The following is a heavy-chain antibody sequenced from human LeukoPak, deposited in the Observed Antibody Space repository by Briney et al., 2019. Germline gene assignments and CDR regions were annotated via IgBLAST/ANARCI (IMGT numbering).Heavy chain of an antibody. V-gene: IGHV3-21*01. CDR1: GFTFASYS. J-gene: IGHJ4*02. CDR2: ISGDSTYI. D-gene: IGHD1-1*01. Sequence: PGGSLRLSCAASGFTFASYSVNWGRQAPGKGLEWVSSISGDSTYIYNAGSVKGRFTISRDNAQASLYLQMISLRADDTAVYYCARVSGRLERQSDLDYWGQGTLVIVSS. CDR3: ARVSGRLERQSDLDY.